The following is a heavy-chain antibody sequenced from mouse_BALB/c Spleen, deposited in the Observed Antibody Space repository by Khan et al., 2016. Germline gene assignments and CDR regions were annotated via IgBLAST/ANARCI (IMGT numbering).Heavy chain of an antibody. J-gene: IGHJ2*01. CDR3: ARDSYGNPCDY. Sequence: EVELVESGGGLMKPGESLKISCAASGFIFSSYAMSWVRQTPEKRLEWVASISSGGYTYYPASMRGRFTISRDNAGNILYLQVSSRMAEDTDMSYCARDSYGNPCDYWGQGTTLTVSS. D-gene: IGHD1-1*01. V-gene: IGHV5-6-5*01. CDR2: ISSGGYT. CDR1: GFIFSSYA.